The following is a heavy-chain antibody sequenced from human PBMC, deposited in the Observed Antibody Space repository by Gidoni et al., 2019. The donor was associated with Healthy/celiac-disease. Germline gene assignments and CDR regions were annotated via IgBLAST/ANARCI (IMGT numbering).Heavy chain of an antibody. CDR1: GFTFSSYG. D-gene: IGHD3-22*01. CDR3: ARDPNDDSSGSDGLDY. CDR2: IWYDGSNK. V-gene: IGHV3-33*01. J-gene: IGHJ4*02. Sequence: QVQLVESGGGVVQPGRSLRLSCAASGFTFSSYGMHWVRQAPGKGLEWVEVIWYDGSNKYYADSVKGRFTISRDNSKNTLYLQMNSLRAEDTAVYYCARDPNDDSSGSDGLDYWGQGTLVTVSS.